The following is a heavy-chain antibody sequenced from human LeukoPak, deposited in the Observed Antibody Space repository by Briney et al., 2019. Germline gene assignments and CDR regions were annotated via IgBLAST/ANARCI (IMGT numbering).Heavy chain of an antibody. D-gene: IGHD2-15*01. V-gene: IGHV3-74*01. Sequence: GGSLRLSCAASGFTFSSYWMHWVRQAPGKGLVWVSRINSDGSSTSYADSVKGRFTISRDNAKNTLYLQMNSLRAEDTAVYYCARPSGYCSGGSLPRWFDPWGQGTLVTVSS. CDR2: INSDGSST. CDR3: ARPSGYCSGGSLPRWFDP. CDR1: GFTFSSYW. J-gene: IGHJ5*02.